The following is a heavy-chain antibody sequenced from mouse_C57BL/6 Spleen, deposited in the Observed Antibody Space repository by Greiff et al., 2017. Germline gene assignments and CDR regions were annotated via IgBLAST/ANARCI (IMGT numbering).Heavy chain of an antibody. CDR2: IDPSDSYT. Sequence: VQLQQPGAELVKPGASVKLSCKASGYTFTSYWMQWVKQRPGQGLEWIGEIDPSDSYTNYNQKFKGKATLTVDTSSSTAYMQLSSLTSEDSAVYYCAKAGTYYGNPLRYFDVWGTGTTVTVSS. V-gene: IGHV1-50*01. CDR1: GYTFTSYW. CDR3: AKAGTYYGNPLRYFDV. J-gene: IGHJ1*03. D-gene: IGHD2-10*01.